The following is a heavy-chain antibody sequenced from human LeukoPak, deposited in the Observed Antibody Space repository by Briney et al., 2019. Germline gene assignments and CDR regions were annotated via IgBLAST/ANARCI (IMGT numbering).Heavy chain of an antibody. Sequence: PSETLSLTCTVSGVSISSYHWSWIRQPPGKGLEYIGYIYNSGSTNYKPSLKSRVTISIDTSKNQLSLKLTSVTAADTAVYYCARRGAARPGGSYSMDVWGQGTTVTVSS. CDR3: ARRGAARPGGSYSMDV. V-gene: IGHV4-59*01. D-gene: IGHD6-6*01. CDR1: GVSISSYH. CDR2: IYNSGST. J-gene: IGHJ6*02.